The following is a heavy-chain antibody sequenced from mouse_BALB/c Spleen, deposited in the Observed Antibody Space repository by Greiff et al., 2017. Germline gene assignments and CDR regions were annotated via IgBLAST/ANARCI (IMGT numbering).Heavy chain of an antibody. D-gene: IGHD2-14*01. Sequence: EVKLVESGPGLVKPSQSLSLTCSVTGYSITSGYYWNWIRQFPGNKLEWMGYISYDGSNNYNPSLKNRISITRDTSKNQFFLKLNSVTTEDTATYYCARDRYDVYYFDYWGQGTTLTVSS. J-gene: IGHJ2*01. CDR3: ARDRYDVYYFDY. CDR2: ISYDGSN. V-gene: IGHV3-6*02. CDR1: GYSITSGYY.